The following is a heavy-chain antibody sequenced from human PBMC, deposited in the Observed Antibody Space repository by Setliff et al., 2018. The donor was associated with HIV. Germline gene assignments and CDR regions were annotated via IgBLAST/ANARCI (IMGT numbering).Heavy chain of an antibody. J-gene: IGHJ6*02. D-gene: IGHD5-18*01. CDR3: ARVGSVIQVTLFGMDV. Sequence: PSETLSLTCSVSGGSISRVGYYWSWIRQHPGKGLEWIGYITYSGSTYYNPSLMSRVSTSPDTSKNQFSLKLTSVTAADAAVYYCARVGSVIQVTLFGMDVWGQGTTGTVSS. CDR2: ITYSGST. V-gene: IGHV4-31*03. CDR1: GGSISRVGYY.